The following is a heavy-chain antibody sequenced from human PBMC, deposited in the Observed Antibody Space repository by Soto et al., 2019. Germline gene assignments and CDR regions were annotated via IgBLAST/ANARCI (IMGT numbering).Heavy chain of an antibody. J-gene: IGHJ4*02. V-gene: IGHV1-18*01. D-gene: IGHD1-26*01. CDR1: GFTFSIYD. Sequence: GASVKVSCKSSGFTFSIYDITWVRPVPGQGLEWLGWISGHSGDTIYTLSLRDRVSMTTDTSTSTAYMELRSLRSDDTAVYYCARDAAVGLFDYWGQGTLVTVSS. CDR2: ISGHSGDT. CDR3: ARDAAVGLFDY.